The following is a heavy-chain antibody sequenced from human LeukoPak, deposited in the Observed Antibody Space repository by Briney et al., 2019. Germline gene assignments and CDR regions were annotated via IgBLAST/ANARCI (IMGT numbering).Heavy chain of an antibody. V-gene: IGHV3-23*01. CDR1: GFTFSNYG. Sequence: GGSLRLSCAASGFTFSNYGMSWVRQAPGKGLEWVSTISGGGGNTYYTDSVKGRFTISRDNSKNTLYLQMNNLRAEDTAVYYCAISTPPVVSTFDYWGQGTLSPSPQ. J-gene: IGHJ4*02. CDR2: ISGGGGNT. CDR3: AISTPPVVSTFDY. D-gene: IGHD2/OR15-2a*01.